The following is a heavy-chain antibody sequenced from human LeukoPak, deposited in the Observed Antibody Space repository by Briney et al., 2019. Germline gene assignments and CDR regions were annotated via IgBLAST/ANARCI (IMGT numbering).Heavy chain of an antibody. V-gene: IGHV3-66*02. CDR2: IYSGGST. CDR3: AKAAIVVVPAAILSLDP. Sequence: GGSLRLSRAASGFTVSSNYMSWVRQAPGKGLEWVSVIYSGGSTYYADSVKGRFTISRDNSKNTLYLQMNSLRAEDTAVYYCAKAAIVVVPAAILSLDPWGQGTLVTVSS. CDR1: GFTVSSNY. J-gene: IGHJ5*02. D-gene: IGHD2-2*01.